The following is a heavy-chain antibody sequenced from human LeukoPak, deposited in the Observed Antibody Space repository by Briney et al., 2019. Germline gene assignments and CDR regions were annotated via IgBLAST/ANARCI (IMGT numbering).Heavy chain of an antibody. Sequence: GGSLRLSCAASGFTFSSYWMSWVRQAPGKGLEWVANIKQDGSEKYYVDSVKGRFTISRDNAKNSLYLQMNSLRAEGTAVYYCAKDQGDYDPPLFDYWGQGTLVTVSS. CDR1: GFTFSSYW. V-gene: IGHV3-7*03. J-gene: IGHJ4*02. D-gene: IGHD4-17*01. CDR3: AKDQGDYDPPLFDY. CDR2: IKQDGSEK.